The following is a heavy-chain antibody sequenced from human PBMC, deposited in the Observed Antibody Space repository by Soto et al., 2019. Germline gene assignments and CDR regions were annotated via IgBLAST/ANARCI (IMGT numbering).Heavy chain of an antibody. CDR2: IYWDDDK. V-gene: IGHV2-5*02. CDR3: AHRVLRTVFGLVTTTANYFAF. Sequence: QITLNESGPTVVSPTETLTLTCRFSGFSLTTSGVGVGWIRQSPGKAPEWLALIYWDDDKRYSASLKSRLTITKDTSKNQVVLTVSDLDPTDTATYYCAHRVLRTVFGLVTTTANYFAFWGQGTPVAVSS. D-gene: IGHD3-3*01. CDR1: GFSLTTSGVG. J-gene: IGHJ4*02.